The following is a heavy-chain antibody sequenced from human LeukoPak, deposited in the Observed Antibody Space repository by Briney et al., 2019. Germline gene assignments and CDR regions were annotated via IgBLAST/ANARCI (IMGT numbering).Heavy chain of an antibody. V-gene: IGHV3-33*01. CDR2: LWYDGRNK. J-gene: IGHJ4*02. CDR1: GFTSNSFR. D-gene: IGHD4-17*01. CDR3: TRDIRGVRYGASFDD. Sequence: GGSLRLYCAPSGFTSNSFRMQGVPDAPGGGLVGVAVLWYDGRNKSHIDSVKGRFTISRDNSKNTLYRQMNSLRAEATAVYYGTRDIRGVRYGASFDDWGQGTLVTVSS.